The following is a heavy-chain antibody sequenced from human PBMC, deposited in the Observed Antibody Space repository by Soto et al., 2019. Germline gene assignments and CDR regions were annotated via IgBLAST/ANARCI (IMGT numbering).Heavy chain of an antibody. CDR2: ISAYNGNT. Sequence: SVKVSCKASGDTFASFGFSRVRQAPGQGLEWLGWISAYNGNTHYAQKVRDRVTLTTDTSTNTAYMELRSLTSDDTAVYYCARDQESITDRILQYWGQGTRVTVSS. J-gene: IGHJ4*02. V-gene: IGHV1-18*01. D-gene: IGHD3-10*01. CDR1: GDTFASFG. CDR3: ARDQESITDRILQY.